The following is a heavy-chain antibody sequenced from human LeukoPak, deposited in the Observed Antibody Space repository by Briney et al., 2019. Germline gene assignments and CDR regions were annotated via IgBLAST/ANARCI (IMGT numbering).Heavy chain of an antibody. D-gene: IGHD1-26*01. CDR3: ARDAGRGSYSFYYYYYSMDV. CDR1: GYTFTGYY. J-gene: IGHJ6*03. CDR2: INPNSGGT. V-gene: IGHV1-2*02. Sequence: ASVKVSCKASGYTFTGYYMHWVRQAPGQGLEWMGWINPNSGGTNYAQKFQGRVTMTRDTSISTAYMELSRLRSDDTAVYYCARDAGRGSYSFYYYYYSMDVWGKGTTVTVSS.